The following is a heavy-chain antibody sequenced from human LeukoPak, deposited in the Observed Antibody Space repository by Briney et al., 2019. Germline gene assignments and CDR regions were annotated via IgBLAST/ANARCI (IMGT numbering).Heavy chain of an antibody. Sequence: PRGSLRLSCAASGFTFSDHYMDWVRQAPGKGLEWVGRTRSKANSYTTEYAASVKGRFTISRDDSKNSLYLQMNSLKTEDTAVYYCARGGRYYYYGMDVWGKGTTVTVSS. CDR3: ARGGRYYYYGMDV. J-gene: IGHJ6*04. CDR2: TRSKANSYTT. CDR1: GFTFSDHY. V-gene: IGHV3-72*01.